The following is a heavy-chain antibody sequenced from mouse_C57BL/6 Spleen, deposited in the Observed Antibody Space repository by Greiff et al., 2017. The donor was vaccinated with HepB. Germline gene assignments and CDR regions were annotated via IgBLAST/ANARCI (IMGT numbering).Heavy chain of an antibody. Sequence: VKLQESGAELVKPGASVKMSCKASGYTFTTYPIEWMKQNHGKSLEWIGNFHPYNDDTKYNEKFKGKATLTVEKSSSTVYLELSRLTSDDSAVYYCALLYYDYDGYFDYWGQGTTLTVSS. CDR3: ALLYYDYDGYFDY. J-gene: IGHJ2*01. CDR2: FHPYNDDT. V-gene: IGHV1-47*01. CDR1: GYTFTTYP. D-gene: IGHD2-4*01.